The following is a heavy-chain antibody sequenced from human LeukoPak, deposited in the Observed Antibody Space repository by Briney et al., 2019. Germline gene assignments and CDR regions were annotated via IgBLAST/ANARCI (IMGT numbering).Heavy chain of an antibody. Sequence: PGGSLRLSCAASGFTFSSYAMHWVRQAPGKGLEWVAVISYDGSNKYYADSVKGRFTISRDNSQNTLFLQMNSLTTEDTAVYYCAKDGRGGSYYVGYWGQGTLVTVSS. V-gene: IGHV3-30-3*01. CDR1: GFTFSSYA. CDR2: ISYDGSNK. CDR3: AKDGRGGSYYVGY. D-gene: IGHD1-26*01. J-gene: IGHJ4*02.